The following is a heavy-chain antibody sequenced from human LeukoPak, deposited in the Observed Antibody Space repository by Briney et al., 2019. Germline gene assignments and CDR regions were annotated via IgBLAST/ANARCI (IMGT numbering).Heavy chain of an antibody. D-gene: IGHD6-13*01. CDR2: INPNSGGT. V-gene: IGHV1-2*04. J-gene: IGHJ3*02. CDR3: ARGLIAAAIEEGSAFDI. CDR1: GYTFTGYY. Sequence: ASVKVSCKASGYTFTGYYMHWVRQAPGQGLEWMGWINPNSGGTNYAQKFQGWVTMTRDTSISTAYMELSSLRSEDTAVYYCARGLIAAAIEEGSAFDIWGQGTMVTVSS.